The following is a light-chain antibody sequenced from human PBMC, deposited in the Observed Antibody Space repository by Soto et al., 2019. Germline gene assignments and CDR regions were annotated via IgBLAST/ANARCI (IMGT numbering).Light chain of an antibody. V-gene: IGLV2-14*01. CDR2: DVS. CDR1: NSDVGGYNY. Sequence: SALTQPASGAGSPGQSITLSRTGTNSDVGGYNYVSWYQQHPGKAPKLMIYDVSNRPSGVSNRFSGSKSGNTASLTISGLQAEDEADYYCSSYTTSSTYVFGTGTKVTVL. J-gene: IGLJ1*01. CDR3: SSYTTSSTYV.